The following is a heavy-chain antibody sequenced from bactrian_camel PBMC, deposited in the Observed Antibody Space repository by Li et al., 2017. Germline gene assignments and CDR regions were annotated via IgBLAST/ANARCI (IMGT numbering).Heavy chain of an antibody. CDR3: KPSQCDTY. D-gene: IGHD2*01. CDR2: FDSDGTT. Sequence: ESGGGSVQPGGSLKLSCVASGYTYSQYCMGWFRQHPGKEREGVATFDSDGTTSYADSVKGRFTISRDNAKNTVYMQMNSLKPEDTAMYYCKPSQCDTYWGQGTQVTVS. CDR1: GYTYSQYC. V-gene: IGHV3S53*01. J-gene: IGHJ4*01.